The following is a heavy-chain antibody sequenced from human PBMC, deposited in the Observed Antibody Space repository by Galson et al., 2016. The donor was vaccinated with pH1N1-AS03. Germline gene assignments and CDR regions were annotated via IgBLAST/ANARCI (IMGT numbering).Heavy chain of an antibody. J-gene: IGHJ6*03. D-gene: IGHD2-21*02. CDR1: GFTFKSYW. CDR2: INQDENEK. V-gene: IGHV3-7*03. Sequence: SLRLSCAASGFTFKSYWMSWVRQAPGKGLEWVANINQDENEKYCVDSAKGRFTISRDNAKNSLYLEMNSLSAEDTALYYCARESTGTEHIVVVTGRYGYYYMDVWGKGTTGTVSS. CDR3: ARESTGTEHIVVVTGRYGYYYMDV.